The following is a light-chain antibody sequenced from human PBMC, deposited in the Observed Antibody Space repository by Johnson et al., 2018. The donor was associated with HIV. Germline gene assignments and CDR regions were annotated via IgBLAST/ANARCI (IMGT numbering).Light chain of an antibody. Sequence: QSVLTQPPSVSAAPGQKVTISCSGSSSNIGNNYVSWYQQFPGAAPKLLIYENNKRPSGIPDRFSGSKSGTSATLGITGLQTGDEADYYCANWDRSLTIGGVVGTGTNVTVL. CDR3: ANWDRSLTIGGV. CDR2: ENN. CDR1: SSNIGNNY. V-gene: IGLV1-51*02. J-gene: IGLJ1*01.